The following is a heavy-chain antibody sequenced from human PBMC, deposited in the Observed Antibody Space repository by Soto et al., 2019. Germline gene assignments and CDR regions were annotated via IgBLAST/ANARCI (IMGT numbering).Heavy chain of an antibody. CDR1: DSISTYY. D-gene: IGHD3-9*01. J-gene: IGHJ4*02. CDR2: IYYSGST. CDR3: ARGYRLVTGFDY. V-gene: IGHV4-59*01. Sequence: SETLSLTCTVDSISTYYWNWIRQTPGKGLEWIGYIYYSGSTNYNPSLKSRVTISVDTSKNQFSLKLSSVTAADTAVYYCARGYRLVTGFDYWGQGTLVTVSS.